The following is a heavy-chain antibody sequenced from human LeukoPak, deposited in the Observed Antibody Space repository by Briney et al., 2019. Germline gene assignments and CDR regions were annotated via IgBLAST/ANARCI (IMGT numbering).Heavy chain of an antibody. V-gene: IGHV4-39*07. CDR1: GGSIRSSYYY. CDR3: ARGEGARDGYNYEGPFYFDY. CDR2: INHSGST. Sequence: SETLSLTCTVSGGSIRSSYYYWSWIRQPPGKGLEWIGKINHSGSTNYSPSLKSRVTISIDTSKNQFSLKLNSMTAADTAVYYCARGEGARDGYNYEGPFYFDYWGQGTLVTVSS. J-gene: IGHJ4*02. D-gene: IGHD5-24*01.